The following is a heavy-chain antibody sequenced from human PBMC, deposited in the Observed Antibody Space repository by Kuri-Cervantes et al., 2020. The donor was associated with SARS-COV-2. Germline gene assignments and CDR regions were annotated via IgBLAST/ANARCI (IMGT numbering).Heavy chain of an antibody. CDR2: ISGSGGST. Sequence: GESLKISCAASGFTFSSYGMHWVRQAPGKGLEWVSAISGSGGSTYYADSVKGRFTISRDNSKNTLYLQMNSLRAEDTAVYYCAKVLEWELLSPLGDYWGQGTLVTVSS. CDR3: AKVLEWELLSPLGDY. CDR1: GFTFSSYG. V-gene: IGHV3-23*01. J-gene: IGHJ4*02. D-gene: IGHD1-26*01.